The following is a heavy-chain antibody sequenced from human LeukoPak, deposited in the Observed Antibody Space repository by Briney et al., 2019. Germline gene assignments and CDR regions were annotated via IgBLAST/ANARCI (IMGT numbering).Heavy chain of an antibody. CDR1: GFTFSTNW. D-gene: IGHD1-26*01. Sequence: GGSLRLSYAASGFTFSTNWMHWVRQDPGKGLVWVSHINSDGSSTSYADSVKGRFTISRDNAENTLYLQMDSLRAEDTAVYYCARDSGNTALDYWGQGNLVTVSS. J-gene: IGHJ4*02. V-gene: IGHV3-74*01. CDR3: ARDSGNTALDY. CDR2: INSDGSST.